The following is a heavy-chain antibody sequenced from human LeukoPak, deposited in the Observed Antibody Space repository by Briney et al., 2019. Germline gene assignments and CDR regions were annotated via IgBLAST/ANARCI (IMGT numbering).Heavy chain of an antibody. CDR1: GFTFSSYA. D-gene: IGHD6-19*01. Sequence: GDSLRLSCAASGFTFSSYAMHWVRQAPGKGLEWVAVISYDGSNKYYADSVKGRFTISRDNSKNTLYLQMNSLRAEDTAVYYCARDGAIAVAGLFDYWGQGTLVTVSS. V-gene: IGHV3-30*01. CDR2: ISYDGSNK. CDR3: ARDGAIAVAGLFDY. J-gene: IGHJ4*02.